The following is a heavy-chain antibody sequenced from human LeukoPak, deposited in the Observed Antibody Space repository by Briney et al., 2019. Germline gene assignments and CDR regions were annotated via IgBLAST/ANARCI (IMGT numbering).Heavy chain of an antibody. CDR1: GGSFSGYY. Sequence: SETLSLTCAVYGGSFSGYYWSWIRQPPGKGLEWIGEINHSGSTNYNPSLKSRVTISVDTSKNQFSLKLSSVTAADTAVYYCARGIAAAGNFDPWGQGTLVTVSS. J-gene: IGHJ5*02. CDR2: INHSGST. D-gene: IGHD6-13*01. V-gene: IGHV4-34*01. CDR3: ARGIAAAGNFDP.